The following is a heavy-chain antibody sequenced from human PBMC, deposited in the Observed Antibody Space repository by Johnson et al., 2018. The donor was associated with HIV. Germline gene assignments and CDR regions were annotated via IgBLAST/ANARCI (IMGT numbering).Heavy chain of an antibody. Sequence: VQLVESGGDLVQPGGSLRLSCAGSGFTLSTNWMHWVRQAPGKGLVWVSRINSDGSSTSYADSVKGRFTISRDNAMNTLYLQLDCLGTEDTAVYFCARVRVLAGDVVSVWGQGIMVTVAS. CDR2: INSDGSST. J-gene: IGHJ3*01. D-gene: IGHD3-3*02. CDR3: ARVRVLAGDVVSV. CDR1: GFTLSTNW. V-gene: IGHV3-74*03.